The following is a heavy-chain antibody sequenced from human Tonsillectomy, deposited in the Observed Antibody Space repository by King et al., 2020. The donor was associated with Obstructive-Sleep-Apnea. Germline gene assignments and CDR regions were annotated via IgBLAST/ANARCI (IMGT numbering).Heavy chain of an antibody. V-gene: IGHV3-49*03. CDR1: GFTFGDYT. CDR3: TRDRRDGYNPIAFDI. CDR2: IRSKAYGGTT. D-gene: IGHD5-24*01. Sequence: VQLVESGGGLVQPGRSLRLSCTASGFTFGDYTMSWFRQAPGKGLEWVGFIRSKAYGGTTEYAASVKGRFTISRDDSKSIAYLQMNSLKTEDTAVYSCTRDRRDGYNPIAFDIWGQGTMVTVSS. J-gene: IGHJ3*02.